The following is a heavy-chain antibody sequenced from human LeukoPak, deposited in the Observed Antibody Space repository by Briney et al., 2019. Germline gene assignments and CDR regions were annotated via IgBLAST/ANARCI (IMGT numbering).Heavy chain of an antibody. CDR1: GGSISSYH. D-gene: IGHD3-22*01. CDR2: IYTSGST. Sequence: PSETLSLTCTVSGGSISSYHWSWIRQPAGKGLEWIGRIYTSGSTNYNPSLKSRVTILLDTSTNQLSLRLNSVTAADTAVYYCARVTGYMIEDYFDYWGQGTLVTVPS. CDR3: ARVTGYMIEDYFDY. J-gene: IGHJ4*02. V-gene: IGHV4-4*07.